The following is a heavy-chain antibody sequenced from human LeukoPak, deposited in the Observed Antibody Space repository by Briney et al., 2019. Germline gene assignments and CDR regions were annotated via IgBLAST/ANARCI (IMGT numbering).Heavy chain of an antibody. CDR2: ITPNNGLT. Sequence: ASVKVSCKTSGYTFNDYYIHWVRQAPGQGLEWMGWITPNNGLTKYAQKFQGRVTLTRDTSINTAYMELTRLRSDDTAVYYCARDGFCSPTTCFYNAFDIWGQGTVVTVSS. CDR3: ARDGFCSPTTCFYNAFDI. D-gene: IGHD2-2*03. J-gene: IGHJ3*02. V-gene: IGHV1-2*02. CDR1: GYTFNDYY.